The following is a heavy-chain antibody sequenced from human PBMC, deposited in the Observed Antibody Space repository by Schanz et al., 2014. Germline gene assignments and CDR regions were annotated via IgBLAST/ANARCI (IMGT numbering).Heavy chain of an antibody. CDR3: ARLLGYSYGHYYYYGMDV. J-gene: IGHJ6*02. CDR1: GGTFSSYA. D-gene: IGHD5-18*01. CDR2: ISPILGIA. Sequence: QVQLVQSGAEVKKPGSSVKVSCKASGGTFSSYAITWVRQAPGQGLEWMGRISPILGIANYAQEFQGRVTITADKLTSTAYMELSSLRSEDTAVYYCARLLGYSYGHYYYYGMDVWGQGTTVTVSS. V-gene: IGHV1-69*04.